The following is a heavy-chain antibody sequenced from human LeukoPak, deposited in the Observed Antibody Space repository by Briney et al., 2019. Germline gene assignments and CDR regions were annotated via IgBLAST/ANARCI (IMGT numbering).Heavy chain of an antibody. Sequence: ASVNVSCKASGYTFTVYYMHWVRQAPGQGLEWMGWINPNSGGTNYAQKFQGRVTMTRDTSISTAYMELSRLRSDDTAVYYCARVPTFDPTSITLFDYWGQGTLVTVSS. D-gene: IGHD2-2*01. CDR2: INPNSGGT. V-gene: IGHV1-2*02. CDR3: ARVPTFDPTSITLFDY. CDR1: GYTFTVYY. J-gene: IGHJ4*02.